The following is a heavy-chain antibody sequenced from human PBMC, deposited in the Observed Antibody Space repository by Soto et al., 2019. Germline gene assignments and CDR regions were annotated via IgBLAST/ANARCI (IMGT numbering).Heavy chain of an antibody. Sequence: SETLSLTCAVYGGSFSGYYWSWIRQPPGKGLEWIGEINHSGSTNYNPSLKSRVTISVDTSKNQFSLKLNILRAEDTAVYYCTSDTFGPRDSWGQGTLVTVSS. CDR2: INHSGST. J-gene: IGHJ4*02. CDR1: GGSFSGYY. CDR3: TSDTFGPRDS. V-gene: IGHV4-34*01. D-gene: IGHD3-10*01.